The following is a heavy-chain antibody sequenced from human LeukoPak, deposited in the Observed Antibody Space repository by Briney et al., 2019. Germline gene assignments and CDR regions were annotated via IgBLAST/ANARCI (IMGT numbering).Heavy chain of an antibody. D-gene: IGHD5-12*01. CDR1: GYSISSGYY. CDR3: ARDQHPRARGDY. J-gene: IGHJ4*02. CDR2: IYHSSST. V-gene: IGHV4-38-2*02. Sequence: PSETLSLTCAVSGYSISSGYYWGWIRQPPGKGLEWIGSIYHSSSTYYNPSLKSRVTISVDTSKNQFSLKLSSVTAADTAVYYCARDQHPRARGDYWGQGTLVTVSS.